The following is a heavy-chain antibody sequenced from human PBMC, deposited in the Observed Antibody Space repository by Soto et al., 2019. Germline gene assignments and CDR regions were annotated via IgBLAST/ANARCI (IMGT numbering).Heavy chain of an antibody. Sequence: QVQLLQSGAEVKKPGASVKVSCKTSGYTFTRYDINWVRQAPGQGLEWMGRMNPNSGHTASAQNFQGRLTMTRDTSATTAYMELISLKSEDTAVYYCARGDGLSGYDGLDSWGQGSLVTVSS. CDR2: MNPNSGHT. CDR1: GYTFTRYD. V-gene: IGHV1-8*01. D-gene: IGHD5-12*01. CDR3: ARGDGLSGYDGLDS. J-gene: IGHJ4*02.